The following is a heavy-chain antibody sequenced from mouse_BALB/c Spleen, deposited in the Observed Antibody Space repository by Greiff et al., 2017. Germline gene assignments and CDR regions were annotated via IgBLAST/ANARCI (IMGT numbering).Heavy chain of an antibody. J-gene: IGHJ1*01. V-gene: IGHV3-8*02. Sequence: EVMLVESGPSLVKPSQTLSLTCSVTGDSITSGFWNWIRKFPGNKLEYMGYISYSGSTYYNPSLKSRISITRDTSKNQYYLQLNSVTTEDTATYYGARTTVVAYWYFDVWGAGTTVTVSS. CDR3: ARTTVVAYWYFDV. CDR2: ISYSGST. CDR1: GDSITSGF. D-gene: IGHD1-1*01.